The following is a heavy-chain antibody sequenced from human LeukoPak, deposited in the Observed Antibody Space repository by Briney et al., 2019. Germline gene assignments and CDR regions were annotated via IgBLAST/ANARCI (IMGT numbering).Heavy chain of an antibody. CDR2: LNRDGSST. CDR1: GFTFSNYW. V-gene: IGHV3-74*01. CDR3: ASQRSTSKYLGYYGMDV. Sequence: GGSLRLSRAASGFTFSNYWMHWVRQAPGKGLVWVSRLNRDGSSTDYADSVKGRFTISRDNSKNTLYLQMNSLRAEDTAVYYCASQRSTSKYLGYYGMDVWGQGTTVTVSS. J-gene: IGHJ6*02. D-gene: IGHD2-2*01.